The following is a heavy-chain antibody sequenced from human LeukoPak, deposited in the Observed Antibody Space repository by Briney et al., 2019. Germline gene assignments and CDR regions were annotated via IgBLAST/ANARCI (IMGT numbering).Heavy chain of an antibody. CDR2: ISSSGSTI. Sequence: PGGSLRLSCAASGXTFSSYEMNWVRQAPGKGLEWVSYISSSGSTIYYADSVKGRFTISRDNAKNSLYLQMNSLRAEDTAVYYCARVVAGTIAAFDIWGQGIMVTVSS. D-gene: IGHD6-19*01. V-gene: IGHV3-48*03. CDR3: ARVVAGTIAAFDI. CDR1: GXTFSSYE. J-gene: IGHJ3*02.